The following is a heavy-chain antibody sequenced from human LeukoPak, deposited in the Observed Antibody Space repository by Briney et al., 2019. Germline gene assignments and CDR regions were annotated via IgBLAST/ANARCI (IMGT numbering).Heavy chain of an antibody. J-gene: IGHJ4*02. CDR2: INHSGST. D-gene: IGHD1-26*01. CDR3: ARRGVNSGSYSDY. CDR1: GGSFSGYY. Sequence: SETLSLTCAVYGGSFSGYYWSWIRQPPGKGLEWIGEINHSGSTNYNPSLKSRVTISVDTSKNQFSLKLSSVTAADTAVYYCARRGVNSGSYSDYWGQGTLVTVSS. V-gene: IGHV4-34*01.